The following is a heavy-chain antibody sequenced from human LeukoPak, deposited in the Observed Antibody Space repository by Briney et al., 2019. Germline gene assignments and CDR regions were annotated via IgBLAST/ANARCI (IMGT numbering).Heavy chain of an antibody. CDR1: GYTFTSYG. D-gene: IGHD5-12*01. J-gene: IGHJ4*02. Sequence: ASVKVSCKASGYTFTSYGISRVRQAPGQGLEWMGWISAYNGNTNDAQKLQGRVTMTTDTSTSTAYMERRRLRSDDTAVYYCARDLVATGSVGGYWGQGTLVTVSS. V-gene: IGHV1-18*01. CDR2: ISAYNGNT. CDR3: ARDLVATGSVGGY.